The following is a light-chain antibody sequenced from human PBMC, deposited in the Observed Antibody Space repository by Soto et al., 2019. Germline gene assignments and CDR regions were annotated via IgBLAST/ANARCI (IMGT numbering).Light chain of an antibody. CDR3: QQYFSTPLT. CDR1: QSVLYRSNSKNY. J-gene: IGKJ4*01. Sequence: DIVMTQSPDSLSVSLGERATINCKSSQSVLYRSNSKNYLAWYQQKPGHPPKLLIYWASTRESGVPDRFSGSGSGTDFTLTISSLQAEDVAVYYCQQYFSTPLTFGGGTKVEI. V-gene: IGKV4-1*01. CDR2: WAS.